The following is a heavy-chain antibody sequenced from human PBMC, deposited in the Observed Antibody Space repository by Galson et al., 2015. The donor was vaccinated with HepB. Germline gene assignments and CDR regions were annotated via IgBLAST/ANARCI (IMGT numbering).Heavy chain of an antibody. D-gene: IGHD2-15*01. CDR3: AKVVGYCSGGSCQHYYYYGMDV. J-gene: IGHJ6*02. V-gene: IGHV3-30*18. CDR2: ISYDGSNK. Sequence: SLRLSCAASGFTFSSYGMHWVRQAPGKGLEWVAVISYDGSNKYYADSVKGRFTISRDNSKNTLYLQMNSLRAEDTAVYYCAKVVGYCSGGSCQHYYYYGMDVWGQGTTVTVSS. CDR1: GFTFSSYG.